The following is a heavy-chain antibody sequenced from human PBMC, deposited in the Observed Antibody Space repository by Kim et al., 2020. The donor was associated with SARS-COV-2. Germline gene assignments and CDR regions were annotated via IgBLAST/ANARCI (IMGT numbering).Heavy chain of an antibody. V-gene: IGHV5-51*01. CDR1: EYSFTNYW. D-gene: IGHD3-10*01. CDR3: VRRTGTYFDY. Sequence: GESLKISCKASEYSFTNYWIGWVRQMPGKGLEWMGIIYPGDSHTRYSPSFQGQVTISADKSISTAYLQWSSLKASDTAMYYCVRRTGTYFDYWGQGTLVTVSS. J-gene: IGHJ4*02. CDR2: IYPGDSHT.